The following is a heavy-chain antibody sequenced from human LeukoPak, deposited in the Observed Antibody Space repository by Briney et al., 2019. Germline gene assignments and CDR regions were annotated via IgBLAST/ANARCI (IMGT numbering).Heavy chain of an antibody. J-gene: IGHJ4*02. V-gene: IGHV3-74*01. CDR3: AREMVTDLVFDY. CDR1: GFTFSSYW. Sequence: GGSLRLSCAASGFTFSSYWMHWVRQAPGKGLVWVSRINSDGSSTTYADSVKGRFTISRDNAKNTLYLQVNSLRAEDTAVYYCAREMVTDLVFDYWGQGTLVTVSS. CDR2: INSDGSST. D-gene: IGHD5-18*01.